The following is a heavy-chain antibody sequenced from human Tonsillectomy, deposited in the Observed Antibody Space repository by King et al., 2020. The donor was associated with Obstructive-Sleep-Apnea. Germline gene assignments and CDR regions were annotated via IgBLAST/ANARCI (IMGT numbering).Heavy chain of an antibody. D-gene: IGHD3-9*01. V-gene: IGHV3-23*04. CDR1: GFTFRSYA. CDR2: LSGSGGIT. Sequence: VQLVESGGDLVQPGGSLRLSCAASGFTFRSYAMSWVRQAAGEGLEWVSGLSGSGGITDYADSVKGRFTISRDNSKNTGYLQMNSLRAEDTAVYYCAKDSMDYDTLTRPVDYWGQGTLVTVSS. CDR3: AKDSMDYDTLTRPVDY. J-gene: IGHJ4*02.